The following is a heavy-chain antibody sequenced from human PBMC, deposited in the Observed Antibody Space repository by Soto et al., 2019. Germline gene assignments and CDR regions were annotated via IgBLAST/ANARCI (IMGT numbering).Heavy chain of an antibody. CDR2: ISAYNGNT. V-gene: IGHV1-18*01. CDR1: GETFTIYG. D-gene: IGHD1-1*01. J-gene: IGHJ6*03. CDR3: ARDSTGTTDYYCYMDV. Sequence: GASVKVSSKASGETFTIYGITWVRQAPGQGLEWMGWISAYNGNTNYAQKLQGRVTTTTDTSTSTAYMELRSLRSDDTAVYYCARDSTGTTDYYCYMDVWGKGTTVTVSS.